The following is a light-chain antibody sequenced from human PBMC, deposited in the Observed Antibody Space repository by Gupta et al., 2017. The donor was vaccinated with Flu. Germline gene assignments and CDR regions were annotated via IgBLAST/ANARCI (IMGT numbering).Light chain of an antibody. CDR3: QQYHSFSRLT. CDR1: QNINGR. Sequence: DIDVPQFPSTLSASVGDNVTITCRTTQNINGRLDWFQQKPGTTPKLLIYKATILERGVPSRFSGYRYATEFILTIDSRQPDDSATYYCQQYHSFSRLTFGGGTKVEIK. CDR2: KAT. J-gene: IGKJ4*01. V-gene: IGKV1-5*03.